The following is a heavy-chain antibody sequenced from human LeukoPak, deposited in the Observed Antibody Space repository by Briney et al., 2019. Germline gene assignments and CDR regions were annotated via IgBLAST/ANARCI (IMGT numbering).Heavy chain of an antibody. D-gene: IGHD2-21*02. Sequence: ASVKVSCKASGFTFTVYYIHWVRQAPGQGLGWMGYINPHSGVTNSPQKFQGRVTMTTDTSISAAYMELSSLISDDTAMYYCVREGNELLSKNFDYWGQGTLVTVSS. J-gene: IGHJ4*01. CDR2: INPHSGVT. V-gene: IGHV1-2*02. CDR3: VREGNELLSKNFDY. CDR1: GFTFTVYY.